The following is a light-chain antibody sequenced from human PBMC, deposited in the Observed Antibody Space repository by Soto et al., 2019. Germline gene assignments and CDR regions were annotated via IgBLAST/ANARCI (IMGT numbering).Light chain of an antibody. CDR2: DVS. V-gene: IGLV2-14*01. CDR3: SSQGTSSTLV. CDR1: SSDVGYYNY. J-gene: IGLJ2*01. Sequence: QSALTQPASVSGSPGQSITISCTGTSSDVGYYNYVSWYQQHPGKAPNLMIYDVSNRPSGVSNRFSGSKSGNTASLTISGLQAEDDDDYYSSSQGTSSTLVFGGGTKLTVL.